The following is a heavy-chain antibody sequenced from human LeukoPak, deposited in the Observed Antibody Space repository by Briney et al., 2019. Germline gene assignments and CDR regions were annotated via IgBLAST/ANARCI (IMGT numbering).Heavy chain of an antibody. V-gene: IGHV4-4*02. D-gene: IGHD3-22*01. J-gene: IGHJ3*02. CDR2: IYHSGST. Sequence: SETLSLTCAVSGGSISSSNWWSWVRQPPGKGLEWIGEIYHSGSTNYNPSLKSRVTISVDKSKNQFSLKLSSVTAADTAVYYCVNYHESRGLTGGAFEIWGQGTKVTVSS. CDR1: GGSISSSNW. CDR3: VNYHESRGLTGGAFEI.